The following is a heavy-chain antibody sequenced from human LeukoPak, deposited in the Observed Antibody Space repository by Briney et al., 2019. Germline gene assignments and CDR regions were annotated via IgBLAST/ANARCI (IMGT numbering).Heavy chain of an antibody. CDR3: ARGGASGWYDY. CDR2: LYSAGST. V-gene: IGHV3-53*01. Sequence: PGGSLRLSCAASGFTVSSSYMTWDRQAPGKGLEWVSVLYSAGSTYYADSVKGRFTISRQNSKNTLYLQMNSLRAEDAAVYYCARGGASGWYDYWGQGTLVTVSS. D-gene: IGHD6-19*01. CDR1: GFTVSSSY. J-gene: IGHJ4*02.